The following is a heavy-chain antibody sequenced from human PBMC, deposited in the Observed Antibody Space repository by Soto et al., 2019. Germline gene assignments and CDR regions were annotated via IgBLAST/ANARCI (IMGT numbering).Heavy chain of an antibody. CDR1: GFTFSSYA. CDR2: ISGSGDST. J-gene: IGHJ5*02. Sequence: EVQLLESGGGLVQPGGSLRLSCAASGFTFSSYAMRWVRQAPGKGLEWVSAISGSGDSTYYAASVKGRCTISRDKSKTTLYLQMNSLRAEDTAVYYCARRGSGSYYDAWGQGTLVTVSS. D-gene: IGHD1-26*01. V-gene: IGHV3-23*01. CDR3: ARRGSGSYYDA.